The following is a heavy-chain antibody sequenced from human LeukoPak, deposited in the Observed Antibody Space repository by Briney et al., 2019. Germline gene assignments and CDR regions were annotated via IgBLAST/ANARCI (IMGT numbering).Heavy chain of an antibody. CDR1: GYTFTGYY. D-gene: IGHD3-16*02. V-gene: IGHV1-2*06. Sequence: GASVKVSCKASGYTFTGYYMHWMRQAPGQGLDWMGRINPNSGGTNYAQKFQGRVTMTRDTSISTAYMELSRLRSDDTAVYYWASVKITFGGVIARWLWGQGTMVTVSS. CDR3: ASVKITFGGVIARWL. CDR2: INPNSGGT. J-gene: IGHJ3*01.